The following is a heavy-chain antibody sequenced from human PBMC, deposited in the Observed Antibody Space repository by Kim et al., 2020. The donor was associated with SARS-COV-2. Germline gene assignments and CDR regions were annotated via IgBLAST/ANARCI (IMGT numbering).Heavy chain of an antibody. CDR3: ARGLKDYYGSGSYPIHFDY. J-gene: IGHJ4*02. Sequence: TRVNISVDTSKNQFSLKLSSVTAADTAVYYCARGLKDYYGSGSYPIHFDYWGQGTLVTVSS. D-gene: IGHD3-10*01. V-gene: IGHV4-34*01.